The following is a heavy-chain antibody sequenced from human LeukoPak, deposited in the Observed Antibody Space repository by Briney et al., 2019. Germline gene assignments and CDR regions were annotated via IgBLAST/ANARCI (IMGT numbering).Heavy chain of an antibody. CDR2: IYSGGST. J-gene: IGHJ3*02. CDR3: ARDPRFAFDI. CDR1: GFIVSTNY. V-gene: IGHV3-53*01. Sequence: GSLRLSCAASGFIVSTNYMSWVRQAPGKGLEWVSVIYSGGSTYYADSVKGRFTISRDNAKNSLYLQMNSLRAEDTAVYYCARDPRFAFDIWGQGTMVTVSS.